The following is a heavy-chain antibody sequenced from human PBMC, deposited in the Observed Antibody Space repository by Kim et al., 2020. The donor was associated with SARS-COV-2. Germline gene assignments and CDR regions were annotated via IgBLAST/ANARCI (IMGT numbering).Heavy chain of an antibody. V-gene: IGHV4-59*13. Sequence: SETLSLTCTVSGGSISSYYWSWIRQPPGKGLEWIGYIYYSGSTNYNPSLKSRVTISVDTSKNQFSLKLSSVTAADTAVYYCARDRAVAGYFDYWGQGTLVTVSS. D-gene: IGHD6-19*01. CDR2: IYYSGST. J-gene: IGHJ4*02. CDR3: ARDRAVAGYFDY. CDR1: GGSISSYY.